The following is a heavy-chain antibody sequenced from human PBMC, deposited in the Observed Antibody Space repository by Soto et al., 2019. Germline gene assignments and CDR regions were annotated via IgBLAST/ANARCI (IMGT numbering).Heavy chain of an antibody. CDR1: GFTFNRVR. J-gene: IGHJ2*01. CDR2: IDGRSTYT. D-gene: IGHD3-10*01. Sequence: GESLKISCDASGFTFNRVRMNCVRQDPGKGLEWVSSIDGRSTYTYYADSVRCRFTVSRDNAKNSLYLQMNSLRAEDTAVYYCARTTPGATMVRGPYYYFELWGRGTLVTVSS. CDR3: ARTTPGATMVRGPYYYFEL. V-gene: IGHV3-21*01.